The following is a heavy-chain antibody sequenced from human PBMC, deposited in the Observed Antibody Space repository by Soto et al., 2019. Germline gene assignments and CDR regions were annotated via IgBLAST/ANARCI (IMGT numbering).Heavy chain of an antibody. Sequence: QVQLVQSGAEVKTPGASVKVSCRASGYSFRTHGISWVRQAPRQGLEWMGWISTYDDKTNFPQKFQGRITMTTDTSTSTAYMELRSLRSDDTAVYFCARELGYCNSSGCFRNWFDPWGQGTLVTVSS. CDR2: ISTYDDKT. CDR1: GYSFRTHG. D-gene: IGHD2-15*01. CDR3: ARELGYCNSSGCFRNWFDP. V-gene: IGHV1-18*01. J-gene: IGHJ5*02.